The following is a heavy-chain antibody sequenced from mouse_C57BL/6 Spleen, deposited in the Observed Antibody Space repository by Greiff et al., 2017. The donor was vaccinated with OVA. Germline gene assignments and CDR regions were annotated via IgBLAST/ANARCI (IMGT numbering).Heavy chain of an antibody. V-gene: IGHV1-26*01. CDR1: GYTFTDYY. CDR3: ARSENYGSSYLFAY. D-gene: IGHD1-1*01. J-gene: IGHJ3*01. Sequence: VQLQQSGPELVKPGASVKISCKASGYTFTDYYMNWVKQSHGKSLEWIGDINPNNGGTSYNQKFKGKATLTVDKSSSTAYMELRSLTSEDSAVYYGARSENYGSSYLFAYWGQGTLVTVSA. CDR2: INPNNGGT.